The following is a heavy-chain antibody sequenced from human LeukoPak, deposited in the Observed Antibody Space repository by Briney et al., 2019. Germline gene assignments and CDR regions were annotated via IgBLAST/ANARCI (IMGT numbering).Heavy chain of an antibody. CDR1: GFTFRSHA. CDR3: AKDFRIGYSAHFDY. Sequence: GGSLRLSCVGSGFTFRSHAMSWVRQAPEKGLEFVSGIYENGGTTYYADSVKGRFSISRDNSKDTLYLQMDSLRGEDTAVYYCAKDFRIGYSAHFDYWGQGALVTVSS. CDR2: IYENGGTT. J-gene: IGHJ4*02. D-gene: IGHD2-21*01. V-gene: IGHV3-23*01.